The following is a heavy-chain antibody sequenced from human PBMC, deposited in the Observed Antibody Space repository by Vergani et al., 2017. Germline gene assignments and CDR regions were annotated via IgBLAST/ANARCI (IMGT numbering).Heavy chain of an antibody. CDR1: GDSISSGYY. CDR3: ARVPITMIPFDY. J-gene: IGHJ4*02. CDR2: IYHSGST. V-gene: IGHV4-38-2*02. Sequence: QVQLQESGPGLVKPSETLSLTCTVSGDSISSGYYWGWIRQPPGKGLEWIGSIYHSGSTYYNPSLKSRVTISVDTSKNQFSLKLSSVTAADTAVYYCARVPITMIPFDYWGQGTLVTVSS. D-gene: IGHD3-22*01.